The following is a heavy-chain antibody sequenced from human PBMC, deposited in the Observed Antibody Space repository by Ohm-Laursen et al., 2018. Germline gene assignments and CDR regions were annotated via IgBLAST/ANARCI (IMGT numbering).Heavy chain of an antibody. D-gene: IGHD3-16*01. CDR3: ARDPVRGLTDY. Sequence: GSLRLSCSASGFTFRNSWMTWVRQSPGKGLEWVANIKGDGTEAYYVDSVRGRFTISRDNAKNSLYLQMNSLRAEDTAVYHCARDPVRGLTDYWGQGTLVTVSS. CDR2: IKGDGTEA. CDR1: GFTFRNSW. J-gene: IGHJ4*02. V-gene: IGHV3-7*01.